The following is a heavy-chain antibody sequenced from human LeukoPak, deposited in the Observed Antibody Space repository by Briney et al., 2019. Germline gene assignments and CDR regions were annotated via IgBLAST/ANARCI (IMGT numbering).Heavy chain of an antibody. CDR3: AIRDGHTDH. CDR2: INPANGYT. CDR1: GYTFTNYA. Sequence: ASVKVSCKASGYTFTNYAMHGVRQAPGQTIEWLGWINPANGYTKYSQQFQDRVTVTSDTSASTAYMELSSLRSEDKAVYYCAIRDGHTDHWGQGTLVTVSS. J-gene: IGHJ4*02. V-gene: IGHV1-3*03. D-gene: IGHD5-24*01.